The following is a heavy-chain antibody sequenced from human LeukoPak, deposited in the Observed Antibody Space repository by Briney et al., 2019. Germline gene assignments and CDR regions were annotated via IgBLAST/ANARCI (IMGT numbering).Heavy chain of an antibody. Sequence: GGSRRLSCVASGFIFANYGIHWVRQAPGKGLEWVTFIGYDGKKKFYADSVKGRITISRDNSKNTVYLEMSSLRPDDTAFYYCAKEGTLELFDHWGQGTLLTVSS. V-gene: IGHV3-30*02. J-gene: IGHJ4*02. CDR3: AKEGTLELFDH. D-gene: IGHD1-26*01. CDR1: GFIFANYG. CDR2: IGYDGKKK.